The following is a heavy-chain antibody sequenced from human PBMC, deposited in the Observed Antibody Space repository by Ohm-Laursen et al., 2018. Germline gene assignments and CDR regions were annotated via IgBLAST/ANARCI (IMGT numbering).Heavy chain of an antibody. CDR3: ASVANWFDP. V-gene: IGHV1-69*06. CDR2: IIPIFGTA. Sequence: VASVKVSCKASGGTFSSYAISWVRQAPGQGLEWMGGIIPIFGTANYAQKFQGRVTITADKSTSTAYMELSSLRSEDTAVYYCASVANWFDPWGQGTLVTVSS. CDR1: GGTFSSYA. D-gene: IGHD4-23*01. J-gene: IGHJ5*02.